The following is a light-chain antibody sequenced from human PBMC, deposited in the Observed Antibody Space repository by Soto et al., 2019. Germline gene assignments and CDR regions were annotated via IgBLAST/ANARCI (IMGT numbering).Light chain of an antibody. J-gene: IGLJ1*01. CDR2: DVS. CDR1: SSDVGGYNY. V-gene: IGLV2-14*01. CDR3: SSYTSGSTYYV. Sequence: QSVLAQPASVSGSPGQSITISCTGTSSDVGGYNYVSWYQQHPGKAPKLMIYDVSNQPSGVSNRFSGSKSGNTASLTISGLQAEDEADYYCSSYTSGSTYYVFGTGTKVTVL.